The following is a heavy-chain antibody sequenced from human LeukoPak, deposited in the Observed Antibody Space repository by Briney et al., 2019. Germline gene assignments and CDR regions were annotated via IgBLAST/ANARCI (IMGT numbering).Heavy chain of an antibody. J-gene: IGHJ4*02. V-gene: IGHV3-23*01. CDR3: ANDRRGCITPSLFDS. CDR1: GFPFINFA. CDR2: ISGGGGAT. Sequence: GGSLRLSCEASGFPFINFAMSWVHQAPGKGLEWVSTISGGGGATYFADSVKGRFTISRDNSKNTLSLQMNSLRAEDTAVYYCANDRRGCITPSLFDSWGQGTLVTVSS. D-gene: IGHD2-15*01.